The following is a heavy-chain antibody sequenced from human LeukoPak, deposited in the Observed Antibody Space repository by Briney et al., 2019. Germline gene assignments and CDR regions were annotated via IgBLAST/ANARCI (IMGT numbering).Heavy chain of an antibody. CDR3: APTGDRTDY. CDR1: GFTFSTSW. CDR2: IKEDGSEK. V-gene: IGHV3-7*05. D-gene: IGHD7-27*01. Sequence: PGESLRLSCAASGFTFSTSWMSWVRQAPGRGLEWLANIKEDGSEKYYVDSVKGRFTISRDNAKNSLYLQMNYLRAEDTAVYYCAPTGDRTDYRGQGTLVTVSS. J-gene: IGHJ4*02.